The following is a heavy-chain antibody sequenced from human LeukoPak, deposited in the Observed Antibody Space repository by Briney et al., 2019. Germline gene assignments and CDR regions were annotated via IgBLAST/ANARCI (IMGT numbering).Heavy chain of an antibody. CDR2: ITNNGTTI. Sequence: GGSLRLSCAASGFTFSSYAMNWVRQAPGKGLEWVSYITNNGTTIYYADSVKGSFTISRDNAENSLYLQMNSLRDEDTAVYYCARVAEIQLWLRSAFDYWGQGTLVTVSS. CDR3: ARVAEIQLWLRSAFDY. V-gene: IGHV3-48*03. D-gene: IGHD5-18*01. CDR1: GFTFSSYA. J-gene: IGHJ4*02.